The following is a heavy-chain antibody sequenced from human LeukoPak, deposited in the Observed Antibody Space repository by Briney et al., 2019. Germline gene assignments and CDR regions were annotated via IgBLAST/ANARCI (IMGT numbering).Heavy chain of an antibody. V-gene: IGHV5-51*01. D-gene: IGHD1-26*01. J-gene: IGHJ6*03. Sequence: GESLKISCKGSGYSFTSYWIGWVRQMPGKGLEWMGIIYPGDSDTRYSPSFQGQVTISADKSISTAYLQWSSLKASDTAMYYCARYTTDPSYYYYYMDVWGKGTTVTVSS. CDR3: ARYTTDPSYYYYYMDV. CDR1: GYSFTSYW. CDR2: IYPGDSDT.